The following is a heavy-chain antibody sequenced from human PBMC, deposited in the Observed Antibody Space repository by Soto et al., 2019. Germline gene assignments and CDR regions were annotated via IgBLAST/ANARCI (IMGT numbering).Heavy chain of an antibody. Sequence: PSETLSLTGTVSGGSISNYYWIWIRQPPGKGLEWIGFIYYTGSTYYNPSLNSRVTISVDTSKNQFSLKLSSVTAADTAVYYCARVSNDYSGNGAFDFWGQGTLVTVSS. D-gene: IGHD4-4*01. J-gene: IGHJ4*02. CDR1: GGSISNYY. V-gene: IGHV4-59*01. CDR3: ARVSNDYSGNGAFDF. CDR2: IYYTGST.